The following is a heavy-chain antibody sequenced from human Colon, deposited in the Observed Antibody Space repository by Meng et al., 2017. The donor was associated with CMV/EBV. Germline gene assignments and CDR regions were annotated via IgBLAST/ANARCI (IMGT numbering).Heavy chain of an antibody. D-gene: IGHD2-8*02. V-gene: IGHV5-51*01. CDR1: GYSFGDYG. J-gene: IGHJ6*02. Sequence: GGSLRLSWAGSGYSFGDYGIGWVRQMPGKGLEWLGIIYPDDSATRYSPSFQSQVTISVDKSITTAYLQWSSLKASDTAIYFCGSHSLRGCTGTGCYTAFYSCVMDVWRQGPTVTVSS. CDR3: GSHSLRGCTGTGCYTAFYSCVMDV. CDR2: IYPDDSAT.